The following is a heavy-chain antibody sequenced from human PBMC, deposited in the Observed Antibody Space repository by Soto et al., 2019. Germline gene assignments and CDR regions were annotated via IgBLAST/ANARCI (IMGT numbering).Heavy chain of an antibody. CDR2: IYWDDDK. Sequence: QITLKESGPTLVKPTQTLTLTCTFSGFSLSSTRVAVGWIRQPPGKALEWLALIYWDDDKRSSPFLKSRLTITKDTSKNQVVLTMTNMDPVDTATYYCAHSVVAGLGYYFDYWGQGTLVTVSS. V-gene: IGHV2-5*02. CDR1: GFSLSSTRVA. CDR3: AHSVVAGLGYYFDY. J-gene: IGHJ4*02. D-gene: IGHD6-19*01.